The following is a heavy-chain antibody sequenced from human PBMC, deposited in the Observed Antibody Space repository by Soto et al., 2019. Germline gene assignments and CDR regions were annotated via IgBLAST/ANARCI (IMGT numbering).Heavy chain of an antibody. CDR1: GFSLSTSGVG. V-gene: IGHV2-5*02. CDR3: AHTEWFPRGGHAFDI. D-gene: IGHD3-3*01. Sequence: QITLKESGPTLVKPTQTLTLTCTFSGFSLSTSGVGVGWIRQPPGKALEWLALIYWDDDKRYSPSLKSRLTSTQDTSKNQVVLTMTTMDPVDTATYYCAHTEWFPRGGHAFDIWGQGTMVTVSS. CDR2: IYWDDDK. J-gene: IGHJ3*02.